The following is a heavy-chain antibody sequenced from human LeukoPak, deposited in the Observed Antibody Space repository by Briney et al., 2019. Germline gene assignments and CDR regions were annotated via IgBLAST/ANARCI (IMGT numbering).Heavy chain of an antibody. CDR3: ARRTVVYYDFWSGYEGGDWFDP. Sequence: GGSLKISCKGSGYSFTSYWIGWVRQMPGKGLEWMGIIYPGDSDTRYSPSFQGQVTISADKSISTAYLQWSSLKASDTAMYYCARRTVVYYDFWSGYEGGDWFDPWGQGTLVTVSS. V-gene: IGHV5-51*01. CDR2: IYPGDSDT. D-gene: IGHD3-3*01. J-gene: IGHJ5*02. CDR1: GYSFTSYW.